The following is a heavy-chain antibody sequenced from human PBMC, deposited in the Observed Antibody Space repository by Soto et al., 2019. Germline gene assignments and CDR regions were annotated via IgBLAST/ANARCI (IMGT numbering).Heavy chain of an antibody. J-gene: IGHJ4*02. D-gene: IGHD2-21*02. V-gene: IGHV1-46*01. CDR3: ARGGRVVVVTAALDY. Sequence: QVRLMQSGAEVKKPGASVKVSCKASGDTFTDYYIHWVRQAPGQGLEWMGTVNPSGGHTTYAQHFLGRVTMTRDTSTSTLYMELTSLTSDDTAIYYCARGGRVVVVTAALDYWGQGTLVTVSS. CDR1: GDTFTDYY. CDR2: VNPSGGHT.